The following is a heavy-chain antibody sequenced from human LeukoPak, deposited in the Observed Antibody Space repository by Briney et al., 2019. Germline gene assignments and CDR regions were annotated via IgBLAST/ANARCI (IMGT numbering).Heavy chain of an antibody. CDR3: ARRIAARRDDAFDI. CDR2: IIPILGIA. V-gene: IGHV1-69*04. Sequence: ASVKVSCKASGGTFSSYAISWVRQAPGQGLEWMGRIIPILGIANYAQKFQGRVTMTRNTSISTAYMELSSLRSEDTAVYYCARRIAARRDDAFDIWGQGTMVTVSS. D-gene: IGHD6-6*01. J-gene: IGHJ3*02. CDR1: GGTFSSYA.